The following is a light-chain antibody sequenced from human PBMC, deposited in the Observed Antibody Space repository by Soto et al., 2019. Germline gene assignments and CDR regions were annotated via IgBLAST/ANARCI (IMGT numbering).Light chain of an antibody. V-gene: IGLV1-40*01. CDR3: QSYDSRRTVV. J-gene: IGLJ2*01. CDR2: ANN. Sequence: QAVLTQPPSVSGAPGQRVTISCTGSSSNIGAGYDVHWYQQLPGTAPKLLIYANNNRPSGVPVRFSGSKSGTSASLAITGLQAEYEADYYCQSYDSRRTVVFGGGTKLTVL. CDR1: SSNIGAGYD.